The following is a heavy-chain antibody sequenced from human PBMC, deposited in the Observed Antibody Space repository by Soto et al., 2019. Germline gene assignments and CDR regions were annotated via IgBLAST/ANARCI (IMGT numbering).Heavy chain of an antibody. CDR2: ISAYNGNT. J-gene: IGHJ4*02. D-gene: IGHD3-22*01. CDR1: GYTFTSYG. V-gene: IGHV1-18*01. Sequence: ASVKVSCKASGYTFTSYGISWVRQAPGQGLEWMGWISAYNGNTNYAQKLQGRVTMITDTSTTTAYLELRSLRSDSTAVYYCASVHPPSRNYYDSSGHTDYFDSWGQGTLVTVSS. CDR3: ASVHPPSRNYYDSSGHTDYFDS.